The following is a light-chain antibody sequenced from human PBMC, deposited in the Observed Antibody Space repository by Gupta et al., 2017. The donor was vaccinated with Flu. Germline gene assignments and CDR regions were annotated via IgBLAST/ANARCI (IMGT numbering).Light chain of an antibody. CDR2: WAS. J-gene: IGKJ2*03. V-gene: IGKV4-1*01. CDR1: QSVFYSSNNKNY. CDR3: QQYYIGPPC. Sequence: DIVLTQSPDSLAVALSERATINCKSSQSVFYSSNNKNYLSWYQQKPGQPPKLLIYWASTRESGVPDRFSGSGSGTDFTLTISSLQAEDVAVYYCQQYYIGPPCFGQGTKLEIK.